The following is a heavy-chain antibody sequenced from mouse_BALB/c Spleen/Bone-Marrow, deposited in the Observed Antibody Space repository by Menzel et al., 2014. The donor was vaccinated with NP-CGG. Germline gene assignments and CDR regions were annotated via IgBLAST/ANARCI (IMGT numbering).Heavy chain of an antibody. CDR3: ALNWDSAY. CDR1: GFTFSGYG. Sequence: EVKLMESGGDLVKPGGSLKLSCAASGFTFSGYGMSWVRQTPDKRLEWVATINNGGTYTYYPDSVKGRFTISRDNAKNPLYLQMSSLKSEDTAMYYCALNWDSAYWGQGTLVTVSA. V-gene: IGHV5-6*01. CDR2: INNGGTYT. J-gene: IGHJ3*01. D-gene: IGHD4-1*02.